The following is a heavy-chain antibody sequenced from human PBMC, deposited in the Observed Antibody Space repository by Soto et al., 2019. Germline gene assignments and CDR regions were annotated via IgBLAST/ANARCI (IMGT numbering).Heavy chain of an antibody. Sequence: PSETLSLTCAVYGGSFSGYYWSWIRQPPGKGLEWIGEINHSGSTNYNPSLKSRVTISVDTSKNQFSLKLSSVAAADTAVYYCARAKGIVVVPAARSYYMDVWGKGTTVTVSS. CDR1: GGSFSGYY. D-gene: IGHD2-2*01. V-gene: IGHV4-34*01. J-gene: IGHJ6*03. CDR3: ARAKGIVVVPAARSYYMDV. CDR2: INHSGST.